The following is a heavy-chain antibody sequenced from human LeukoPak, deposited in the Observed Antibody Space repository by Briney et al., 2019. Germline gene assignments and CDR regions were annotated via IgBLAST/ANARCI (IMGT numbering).Heavy chain of an antibody. V-gene: IGHV3-74*01. Sequence: SGGSLRLSCAASGFTFSSYWMHWVRQAPGKGLVWVSRINSDGSSTSYADSVKGRFTISRDNAKNTLYLQMNSLRAEDTAVYYCARAAGPGSGSYYYYYGMDVWGQGTTVTVSS. D-gene: IGHD1-26*01. CDR2: INSDGSST. J-gene: IGHJ6*02. CDR1: GFTFSSYW. CDR3: ARAAGPGSGSYYYYYGMDV.